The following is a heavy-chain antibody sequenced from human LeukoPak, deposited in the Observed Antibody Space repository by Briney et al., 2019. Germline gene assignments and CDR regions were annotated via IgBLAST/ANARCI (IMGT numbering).Heavy chain of an antibody. D-gene: IGHD1-1*01. CDR2: VQNDESEK. Sequence: GGSLRLSCTASGFSFSNYGMHWVRQTPGKGLEWVAFVQNDESEKFFADSVKGRFTVSRDNSKNTLYLQMNSLRGDDTAVYYCAKERQLEPFDCWGQGTLVTVSS. J-gene: IGHJ4*02. CDR1: GFSFSNYG. V-gene: IGHV3-30*02. CDR3: AKERQLEPFDC.